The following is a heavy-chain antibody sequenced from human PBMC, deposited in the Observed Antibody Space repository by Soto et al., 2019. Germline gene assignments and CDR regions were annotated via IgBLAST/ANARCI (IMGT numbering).Heavy chain of an antibody. D-gene: IGHD5-12*01. CDR2: IYSSGST. CDR3: AREEGGYAGSFDI. J-gene: IGHJ3*02. V-gene: IGHV4-59*01. CDR1: GGSISSYY. Sequence: QVQLQESGPGLVKPSETLSLTCTVSGGSISSYYWSWIRQPPGKGLEWIGYIYSSGSTNYSPSLKSRVTISADTSKKQFSLRLSSVTAADTAVYYCAREEGGYAGSFDIWGQGTMVSVSS.